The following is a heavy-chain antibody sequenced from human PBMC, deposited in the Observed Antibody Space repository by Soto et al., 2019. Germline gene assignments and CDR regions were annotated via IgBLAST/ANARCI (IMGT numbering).Heavy chain of an antibody. Sequence: AAVKVSCQASLYSFHDHQIYWLRRAPGQGLEWMGRINPKSDDTNYAQKFQGRVTMTRDTSIDTAYLELTGLTSDDTAIYYCARKHSLDYIRWGLALWGQGTLVTVSS. CDR2: INPKSDDT. D-gene: IGHD4-4*01. V-gene: IGHV1-2*02. CDR1: LYSFHDHQ. CDR3: ARKHSLDYIRWGLAL. J-gene: IGHJ4*02.